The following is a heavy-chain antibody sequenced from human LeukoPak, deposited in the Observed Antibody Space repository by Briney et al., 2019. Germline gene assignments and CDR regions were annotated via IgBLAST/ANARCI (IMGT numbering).Heavy chain of an antibody. Sequence: SETLSLTCTVSGGSISSGSYYWSWIRQPAGKGLEWIGRIYTSGSTNYNPSLKSRVTISVDTSKNQFSPKLSSVTAADTAVYYCARARGARITMIVVVDYFDYWGQGTLVTVSS. CDR3: ARARGARITMIVVVDYFDY. V-gene: IGHV4-61*02. J-gene: IGHJ4*02. CDR1: GGSISSGSYY. D-gene: IGHD3-22*01. CDR2: IYTSGST.